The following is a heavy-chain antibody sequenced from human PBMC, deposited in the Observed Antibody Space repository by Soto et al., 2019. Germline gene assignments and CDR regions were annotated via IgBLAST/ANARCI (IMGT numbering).Heavy chain of an antibody. D-gene: IGHD1-26*01. V-gene: IGHV3-7*03. Sequence: PGGSLRLSCAASGFTFSSYWMSWVRQAPGKGLEWVANIKQDGSEKYYVDSVKGRFTISRDNAKNSLYLQMNSLRAEDTAVYYCAREQWELRGAGYHNWFEPWGQGTLVTVS. CDR1: GFTFSSYW. CDR2: IKQDGSEK. CDR3: AREQWELRGAGYHNWFEP. J-gene: IGHJ5*02.